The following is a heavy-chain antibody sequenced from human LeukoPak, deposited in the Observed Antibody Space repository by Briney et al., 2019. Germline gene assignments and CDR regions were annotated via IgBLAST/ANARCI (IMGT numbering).Heavy chain of an antibody. CDR3: AREDYGGVYYFDY. D-gene: IGHD4-23*01. CDR2: INPNSGGT. Sequence: GAAVPVSCKASGYTFTGYYMHWVRQAPGQGLEWMGWINPNSGGTNYAQKFQGRVTMTRDTSISTAYMELSRLRSDDTAVYYCAREDYGGVYYFDYWGQGTPVTVSS. V-gene: IGHV1-2*02. CDR1: GYTFTGYY. J-gene: IGHJ4*02.